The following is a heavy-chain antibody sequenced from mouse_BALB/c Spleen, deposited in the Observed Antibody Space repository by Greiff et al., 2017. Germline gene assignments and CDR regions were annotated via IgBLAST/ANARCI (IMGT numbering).Heavy chain of an antibody. V-gene: IGHV3-8*02. D-gene: IGHD1-1*01. J-gene: IGHJ1*01. Sequence: VQLQQSGPSLVKPSQTLSLTCSVTGDSITSGYWNWIRKFPGNKLEYMGYISYSGSTYYNPSLKSRISITRDTSKNQYYLQLNSVTTEDTATYYCARPPTTDYYGSSYWYFDVWGAGTTVTVSS. CDR2: ISYSGST. CDR1: GDSITSGY. CDR3: ARPPTTDYYGSSYWYFDV.